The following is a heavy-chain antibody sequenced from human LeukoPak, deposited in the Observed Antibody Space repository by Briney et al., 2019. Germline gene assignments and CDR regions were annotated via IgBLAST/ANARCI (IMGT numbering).Heavy chain of an antibody. CDR2: IIPILGIA. CDR3: ARDPTAYYDFWSGPGFDP. J-gene: IGHJ5*02. V-gene: IGHV1-69*04. D-gene: IGHD3-3*01. CDR1: GGTFSSYA. Sequence: SVKVSCKASGGTFSSYAISWVRQAPGQGLEWMGRIIPILGIANYAQKFQGRVTITADKSTSTAYMEPSSLRSEDTAVYYCARDPTAYYDFWSGPGFDPWGQGTLVTVSS.